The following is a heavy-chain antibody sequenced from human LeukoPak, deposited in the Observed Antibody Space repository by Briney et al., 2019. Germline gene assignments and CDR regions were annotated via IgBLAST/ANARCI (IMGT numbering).Heavy chain of an antibody. CDR3: ARVLWELLGRGGSYYFDY. CDR1: GLTVSSNY. CDR2: IYSGGST. D-gene: IGHD1-26*01. J-gene: IGHJ4*02. V-gene: IGHV3-53*01. Sequence: GGSLRLSCAASGLTVSSNYMSWVRQAPGKGLELVSVIYSGGSTYYADSVKGRFTISRDNSKNTLYLQMNTLRAEDTAVYYCARVLWELLGRGGSYYFDYWGQGALVTVSS.